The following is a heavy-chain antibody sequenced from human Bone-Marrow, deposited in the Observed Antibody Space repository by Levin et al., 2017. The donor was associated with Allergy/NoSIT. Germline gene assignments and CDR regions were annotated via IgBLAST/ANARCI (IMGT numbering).Heavy chain of an antibody. Sequence: AGGSLRLSCSASGFTFSSYAMDWVRQAPGKGLEYVSAISNNGGRTHYADSVKGRFTISRDNSKNTLYLQMSSLRAEDTAVYYCVRMGSPGSYGYWGQGTLVTVSS. CDR3: VRMGSPGSYGY. CDR2: ISNNGGRT. V-gene: IGHV3-64D*06. D-gene: IGHD1-26*01. J-gene: IGHJ4*02. CDR1: GFTFSSYA.